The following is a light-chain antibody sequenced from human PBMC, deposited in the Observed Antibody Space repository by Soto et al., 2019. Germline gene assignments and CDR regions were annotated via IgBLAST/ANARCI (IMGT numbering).Light chain of an antibody. V-gene: IGKV1-39*01. Sequence: DIQMTQSPSSLSASVGDRVTITCRASQSISSYLNWYQQKPGKAPKLLIYAASSLQSGVPSRFSGSGSGTDFTLTSSSLQPEDFATYYCQQSYRTSLTFGGGPKVEIK. CDR1: QSISSY. CDR3: QQSYRTSLT. CDR2: AAS. J-gene: IGKJ4*01.